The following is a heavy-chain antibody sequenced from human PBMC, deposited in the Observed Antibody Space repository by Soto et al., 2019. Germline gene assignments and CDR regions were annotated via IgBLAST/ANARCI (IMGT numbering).Heavy chain of an antibody. V-gene: IGHV3-21*06. J-gene: IGHJ4*02. CDR3: ARDGLTFGGD. CDR2: ISSSSAYI. D-gene: IGHD3-16*01. CDR1: GFTFGSFT. Sequence: EVPLVEAGGGLVKPGESLTLSCAASGFTFGSFTLNLVRQAPGKGLEWVSSISSSSAYIYYAESVKGRFTISRDNARSTLYLQMNSLRLDDTAVYFCARDGLTFGGDWGQGTLVAVSS.